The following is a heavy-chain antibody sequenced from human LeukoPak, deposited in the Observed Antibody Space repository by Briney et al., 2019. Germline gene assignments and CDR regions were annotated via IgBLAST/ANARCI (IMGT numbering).Heavy chain of an antibody. CDR1: GGSISSYY. CDR2: IDTSGNT. V-gene: IGHV4-4*07. Sequence: SETLSLTCTVSGGSISSYYWSWIRQPAGKGLEWIGRIDTSGNTNYKPSLKSRVTMSVDTSKNQFSLKLSSVTAADTAVYYCARVSEMKDAFDIWGQGTMVTVSS. CDR3: ARVSEMKDAFDI. J-gene: IGHJ3*02. D-gene: IGHD1-14*01.